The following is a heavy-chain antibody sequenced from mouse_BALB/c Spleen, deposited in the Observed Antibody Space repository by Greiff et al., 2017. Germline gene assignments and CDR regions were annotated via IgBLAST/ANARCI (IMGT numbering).Heavy chain of an antibody. CDR2: ILPGSGST. CDR3: ARWDYYGSNLYAMDY. D-gene: IGHD1-1*01. J-gene: IGHJ4*01. Sequence: VKLMESGAELMKPGASVKISCKATGYTFSSYWIEWVKQRPGHGLEWIGEILPGSGSTNYNQKFKGKATLTVDKSSSTAYMQLSSLTSEDSAVYYCARWDYYGSNLYAMDYWGQGTSVTVSS. CDR1: GYTFSSYW. V-gene: IGHV1-9*01.